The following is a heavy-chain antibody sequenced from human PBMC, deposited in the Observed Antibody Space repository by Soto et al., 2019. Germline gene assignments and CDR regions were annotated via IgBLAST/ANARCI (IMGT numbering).Heavy chain of an antibody. CDR2: IYSGGST. CDR1: GFIFRNYL. Sequence: GGSLRLSCAPSGFIFRNYLMHWVRQAPGKGLEWVSVIYSGGSTYYADSVEGRFTISRDNSKNTLYLQMNSLRAEDTAVYYCARDWAKYYYGSGNYYYYGMDVWGQGTTVTVSS. J-gene: IGHJ6*02. D-gene: IGHD3-10*01. V-gene: IGHV3-53*01. CDR3: ARDWAKYYYGSGNYYYYGMDV.